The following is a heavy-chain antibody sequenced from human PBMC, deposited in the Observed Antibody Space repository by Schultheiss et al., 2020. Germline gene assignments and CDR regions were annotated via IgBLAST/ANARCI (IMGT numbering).Heavy chain of an antibody. CDR3: ASRLSYGDGPDY. V-gene: IGHV4-4*07. D-gene: IGHD4-17*01. J-gene: IGHJ4*02. CDR2: IYTSGST. CDR1: GGSISSYY. Sequence: SQTLSLTCTVSGGSISSYYWSWIRQPAGKGLEWIGRIYTSGSTNYNPSLKSRVTISVDTSKNQFSLKLSSVTAADTAVYYCASRLSYGDGPDYWGRGALVTVSS.